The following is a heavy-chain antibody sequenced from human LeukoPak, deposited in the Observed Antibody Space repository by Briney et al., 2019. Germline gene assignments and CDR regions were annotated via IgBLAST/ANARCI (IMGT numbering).Heavy chain of an antibody. V-gene: IGHV3-9*03. D-gene: IGHD3-22*01. Sequence: GRSLRLSCAASGFTFDGYAMHWVRQAPGKGLEWVSGISWNSGSIGYADSVKGRFTISRDNAKNSLYLQMNSLRAEDMALYYCAKDQGKYYYDSSAQGAFDIWGQGTMVTVSS. CDR2: ISWNSGSI. CDR3: AKDQGKYYYDSSAQGAFDI. CDR1: GFTFDGYA. J-gene: IGHJ3*02.